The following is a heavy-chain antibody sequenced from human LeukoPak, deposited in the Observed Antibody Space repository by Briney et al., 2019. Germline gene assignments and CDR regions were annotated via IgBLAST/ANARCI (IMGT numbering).Heavy chain of an antibody. J-gene: IGHJ1*01. D-gene: IGHD4-23*01. Sequence: ASVKVSCKVSGYTLTELSMHWVRQAPGKGLEWMGGFDPEDGETIYAQKFQGRVTITADESTSTAYMELSSLRSEDTAVYYCARSGGNGSGPFQHWGQGTLVTVSS. V-gene: IGHV1-24*01. CDR3: ARSGGNGSGPFQH. CDR1: GYTLTELS. CDR2: FDPEDGET.